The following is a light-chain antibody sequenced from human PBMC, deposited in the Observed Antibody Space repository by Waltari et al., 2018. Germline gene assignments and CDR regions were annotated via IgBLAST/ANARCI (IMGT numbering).Light chain of an antibody. Sequence: QSALTQPASVSGSPGQAITISCTGTSSDVDSDNYVSWYHQHPGTAPKLLIYEVSKRPSGVSNRFSGSKSGTSASLAITGLQSEDEADYYCAAYTSSSTRVVFGGGTKLTVL. CDR1: SSDVDSDNY. CDR2: EVS. CDR3: AAYTSSSTRVV. V-gene: IGLV2-14*01. J-gene: IGLJ2*01.